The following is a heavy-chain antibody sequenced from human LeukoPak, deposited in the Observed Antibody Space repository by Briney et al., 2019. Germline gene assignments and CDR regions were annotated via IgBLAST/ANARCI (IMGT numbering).Heavy chain of an antibody. D-gene: IGHD2-21*02. Sequence: GGSLRLSCAASGFTFSSYSMNWVRQAPGKGLEWVSSISSSSSYIYYADSVKGRFTISRDNAKNTVYLQMNTLRAEDTAVYYCARAYCGGDCYSRAMDYWGQGTLVTVSS. V-gene: IGHV3-21*01. J-gene: IGHJ4*02. CDR1: GFTFSSYS. CDR3: ARAYCGGDCYSRAMDY. CDR2: ISSSSSYI.